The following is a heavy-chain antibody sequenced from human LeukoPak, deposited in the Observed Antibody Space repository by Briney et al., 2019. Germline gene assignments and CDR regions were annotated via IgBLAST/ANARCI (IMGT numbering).Heavy chain of an antibody. J-gene: IGHJ4*02. V-gene: IGHV1-2*02. CDR2: INPNSGGT. CDR3: ARFLGYCSGGSCYFDY. CDR1: GCTFTGYY. D-gene: IGHD2-15*01. Sequence: GASVKVSCKASGCTFTGYYMHWVRQAPGQGLEWMGWINPNSGGTKYAQKFQGRVTMIRDTSISTAYMELSSLKSDDTAVYYCARFLGYCSGGSCYFDYWGQGTLVTVSS.